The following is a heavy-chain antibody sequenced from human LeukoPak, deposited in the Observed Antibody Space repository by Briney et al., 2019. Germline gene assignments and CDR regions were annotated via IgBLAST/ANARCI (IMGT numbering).Heavy chain of an antibody. Sequence: GGSLRLSCAASGFTLSSYWMNWVRQAPGKGLEWVATINRGGSEKYYLDSVKGRFTVSSDDTKNSLVLQMNSLRVEDTAVYYCARQFGGGAYWGQGALVTV. D-gene: IGHD3-10*01. CDR2: INRGGSEK. CDR1: GFTLSSYW. V-gene: IGHV3-7*01. CDR3: ARQFGGGAY. J-gene: IGHJ4*02.